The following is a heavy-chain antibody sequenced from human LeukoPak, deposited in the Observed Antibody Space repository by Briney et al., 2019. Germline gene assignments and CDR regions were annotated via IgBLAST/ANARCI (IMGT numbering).Heavy chain of an antibody. CDR1: GCSISSYY. CDR2: IYYNGET. V-gene: IGHV4-59*08. Sequence: AETLSLTCNVSGCSISSYYWTWIRQTPGKGLEWIGYIYYNGETKYNPSPKSRVIISLDTSKNKFSLKVTTVTPADTAVYYCAKHVLFYYYYSIDVWGQETTVTVSS. J-gene: IGHJ6*01. D-gene: IGHD3-10*01. CDR3: AKHVLFYYYYSIDV.